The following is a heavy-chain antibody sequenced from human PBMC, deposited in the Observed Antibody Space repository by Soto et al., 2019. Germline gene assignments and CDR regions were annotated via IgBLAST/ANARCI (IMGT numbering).Heavy chain of an antibody. V-gene: IGHV4-30-2*01. CDR1: GGSISSGGYS. D-gene: IGHD2-15*01. Sequence: PSETLSLTCAVSGGSISSGGYSWSWIRQPPGKGLEWIGYIYHSGSTYYNPSLRSRVTISVGRSKNQFSLKLSSVTAADTAVYYCARGKVVAAINWFDPWGQGTLVTVSS. CDR2: IYHSGST. CDR3: ARGKVVAAINWFDP. J-gene: IGHJ5*02.